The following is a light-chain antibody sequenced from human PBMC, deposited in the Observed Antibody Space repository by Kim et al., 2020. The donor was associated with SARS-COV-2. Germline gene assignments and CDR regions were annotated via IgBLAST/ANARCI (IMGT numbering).Light chain of an antibody. Sequence: GAKVNLTRASSNRAVTSGYYPNWFQQKPGQAPRALIYSTRNKPSWTPARFSGSLLGGKAALTLSGVQPEDEAEYYCLLYYGGAQPVFGGGTRLTVL. CDR1: NRAVTSGYY. CDR2: STR. CDR3: LLYYGGAQPV. J-gene: IGLJ3*02. V-gene: IGLV7-43*01.